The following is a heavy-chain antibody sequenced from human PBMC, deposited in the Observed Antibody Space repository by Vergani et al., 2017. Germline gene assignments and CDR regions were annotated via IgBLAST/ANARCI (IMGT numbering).Heavy chain of an antibody. J-gene: IGHJ4*02. D-gene: IGHD3-3*01. V-gene: IGHV3-7*01. Sequence: EVQLVESGGGLVQPGGSLRLSCAASGFTFSSYWMSWVRQAPGKGLEWVANIKQDGSEKYYVDSVKGRFTISRDNAKNSLYLQMKSLRAEDTALYYCARYFSYTYYDVWSGYYTPDYFDYWGQGTLVTVSS. CDR2: IKQDGSEK. CDR1: GFTFSSYW. CDR3: ARYFSYTYYDVWSGYYTPDYFDY.